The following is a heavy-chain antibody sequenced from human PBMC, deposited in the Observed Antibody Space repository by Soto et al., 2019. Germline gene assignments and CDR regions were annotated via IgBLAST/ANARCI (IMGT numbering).Heavy chain of an antibody. CDR3: AKDWTDSGYDRFDY. J-gene: IGHJ4*02. Sequence: EVQLVESGGGLVQPGRSLRLSCAASGFTFDDYAMHWVRQAPGKGLEWVSGISWNSGSIGYADSVKGRFTISRDNAKNSLYLQMNSLRAEDTALYYCAKDWTDSGYDRFDYWGQGTLVTVSS. V-gene: IGHV3-9*01. CDR1: GFTFDDYA. CDR2: ISWNSGSI. D-gene: IGHD5-12*01.